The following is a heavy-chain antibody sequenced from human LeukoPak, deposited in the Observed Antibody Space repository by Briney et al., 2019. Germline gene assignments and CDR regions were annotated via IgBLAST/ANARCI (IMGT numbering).Heavy chain of an antibody. CDR1: GGSISSGDYY. CDR3: ARVCRCSSTSCYQGNWFDP. CDR2: IYYSGST. J-gene: IGHJ5*02. V-gene: IGHV4-30-4*01. Sequence: PSQTLSLTCTVSGGSISSGDYYWSWIRQPPGKGLEWIGYIYYSGSTYYNPSLKSRVTISVDTSKNQFSLKLSFVTAADTAVYYCARVCRCSSTSCYQGNWFDPWGQGTLVTVSS. D-gene: IGHD2-2*01.